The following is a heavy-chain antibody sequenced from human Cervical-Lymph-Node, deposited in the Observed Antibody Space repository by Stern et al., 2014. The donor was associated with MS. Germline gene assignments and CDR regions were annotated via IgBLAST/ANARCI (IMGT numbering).Heavy chain of an antibody. Sequence: EVQLVESGGALVQPGGSLRLSCVASGFTFRDYWMHWVRQTPGKGLVWVARINRDATLTKHADSVRGRFTISRDNARNTLYLQMNSLRAEDTAVYYCTKDTYGPEDYWGQGTSVTVSS. V-gene: IGHV3-74*02. D-gene: IGHD3-10*01. J-gene: IGHJ4*02. CDR3: TKDTYGPEDY. CDR2: INRDATLT. CDR1: GFTFRDYW.